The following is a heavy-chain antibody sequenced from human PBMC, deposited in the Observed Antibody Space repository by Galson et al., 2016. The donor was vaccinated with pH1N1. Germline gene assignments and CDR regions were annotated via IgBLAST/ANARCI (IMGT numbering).Heavy chain of an antibody. CDR1: GGTFGSCG. D-gene: IGHD3-22*01. Sequence: SVKVSCKASGGTFGSCGISWVRQAPGQGLEWMGGINPMGGINPIFKTSNYAQKFQGRVTITADESMSTAYMELRSLRSEDTAIYYCAKDRYFDTSGYYFESYYWGQGTLVTVSS. CDR3: AKDRYFDTSGYYFESYY. J-gene: IGHJ4*02. CDR2: INPMGGINPIFKTS. V-gene: IGHV1-69*13.